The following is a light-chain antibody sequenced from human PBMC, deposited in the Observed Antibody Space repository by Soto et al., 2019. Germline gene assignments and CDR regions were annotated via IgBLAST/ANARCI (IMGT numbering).Light chain of an antibody. Sequence: EIVLTQSPGILSLSPGERATLSCRATQSVNSRLAWYQQKPGQAPRLLIYGTSNRATGIPDRFSGSGSGTDFTLTVSRLEPEDFAVYYCQQYGSSPLTFGGGTKVDIK. CDR1: QSVNSR. V-gene: IGKV3-20*01. CDR2: GTS. CDR3: QQYGSSPLT. J-gene: IGKJ4*01.